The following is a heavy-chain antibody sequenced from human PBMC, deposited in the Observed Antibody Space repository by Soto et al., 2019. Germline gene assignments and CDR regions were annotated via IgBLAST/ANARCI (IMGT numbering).Heavy chain of an antibody. D-gene: IGHD2-15*01. CDR1: GYTLTELS. CDR2: FDPEDGET. CDR3: AKRLPSSWDSYYYMDV. J-gene: IGHJ6*03. Sequence: ASVKVSCKVSGYTLTELSMHWLRQAPGKGLEWMGGFDPEDGETIYAQKFQGRVTMTEDTSTDTAYMELSSLRSEDTAVYYCAKRLPSSWDSYYYMDVWGKGTTVNVSS. V-gene: IGHV1-24*01.